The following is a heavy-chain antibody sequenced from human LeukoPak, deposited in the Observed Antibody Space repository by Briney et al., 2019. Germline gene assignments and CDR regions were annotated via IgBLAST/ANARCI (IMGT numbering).Heavy chain of an antibody. J-gene: IGHJ6*03. CDR2: IRYDGSNK. V-gene: IGHV3-30*02. Sequence: RGSLRLSCAASGFTFGSYGMHWVRQAPGKGLEWVAFIRYDGSNKYSADSVKGRFTISRDNSKNTLYLQMNSLRAEDTAVYYCARAHTYYYYMDVWGKGTTVTVSS. CDR1: GFTFGSYG. CDR3: ARAHTYYYYMDV.